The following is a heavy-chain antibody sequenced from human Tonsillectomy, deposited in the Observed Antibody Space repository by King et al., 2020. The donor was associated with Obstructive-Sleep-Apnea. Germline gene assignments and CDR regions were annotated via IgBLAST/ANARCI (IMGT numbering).Heavy chain of an antibody. CDR3: ARHGETFYYGSSNYYIFAY. CDR1: GGSISNYY. D-gene: IGHD3-22*01. CDR2: IYYSGST. J-gene: IGHJ4*02. V-gene: IGHV4-59*08. Sequence: VQLQESGPGLVKPSETLSLTCTVSGGSISNYYWSWIRQPPGKGLEWIGYIYYSGSTNYNPSLKSRATISVDTSKNQFSLKLSSVTAADPAVNFCARHGETFYYGSSNYYIFAYWGQGTLVTVSS.